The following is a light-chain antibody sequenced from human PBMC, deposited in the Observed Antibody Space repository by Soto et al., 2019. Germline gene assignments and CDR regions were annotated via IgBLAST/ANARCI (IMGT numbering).Light chain of an antibody. CDR2: DVS. CDR1: SSDVGAFNY. J-gene: IGLJ1*01. Sequence: QSPLTQPASVSGSPGQAITISCSGTSSDVGAFNYVSWYQQHPGKAPKLMIYDVSNRPSGVSNRFSGSKSGNTASLTISGLRAEDEADYYCNSYTSNNTYVFGTGTKVTV. V-gene: IGLV2-14*03. CDR3: NSYTSNNTYV.